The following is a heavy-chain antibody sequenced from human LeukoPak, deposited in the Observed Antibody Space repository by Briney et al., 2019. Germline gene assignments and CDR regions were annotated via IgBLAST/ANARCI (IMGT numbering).Heavy chain of an antibody. D-gene: IGHD2-15*01. J-gene: IGHJ4*02. V-gene: IGHV4-34*01. Sequence: SETLSLTCAVYGGSFSGYYWSWIRQPPGKGLEWIGEINHSGRTNYNPSLKSRVTISVDTSKNQFSLKLSSVTAADQAVYYCAREGVVGAYGHFDYWGQGTLVTVSS. CDR2: INHSGRT. CDR1: GGSFSGYY. CDR3: AREGVVGAYGHFDY.